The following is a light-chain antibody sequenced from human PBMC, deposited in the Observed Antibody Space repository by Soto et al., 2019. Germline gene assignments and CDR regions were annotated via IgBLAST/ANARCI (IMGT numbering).Light chain of an antibody. J-gene: IGKJ1*01. CDR1: QSVSSN. CDR3: QQYNNWPRT. CDR2: GAS. Sequence: EIVMTQSPATLSVSPGERATLSCRASQSVSSNLAWYQQKPGQAPRLLSHGASTRATGIPARFSGSGSGAEFTLTISSLQSEDFAVYYCQQYNNWPRTFGQGTKVDIK. V-gene: IGKV3-15*01.